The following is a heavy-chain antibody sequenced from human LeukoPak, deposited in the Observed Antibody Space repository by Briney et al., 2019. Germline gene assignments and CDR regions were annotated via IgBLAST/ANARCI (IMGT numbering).Heavy chain of an antibody. CDR1: GFTFSSYG. CDR3: AKEKQLEPFDC. CDR2: ISYDGSNK. D-gene: IGHD1-1*01. V-gene: IGHV3-30*18. Sequence: PGRSLRLSCAASGFTFSSYGMHWVRQAPGKGLEWVAVISYDGSNKYYADSVKGRFTISRDNSKNTLYLQMNSLRVADTAVYYCAKEKQLEPFDCWGQGTLVTVSS. J-gene: IGHJ4*02.